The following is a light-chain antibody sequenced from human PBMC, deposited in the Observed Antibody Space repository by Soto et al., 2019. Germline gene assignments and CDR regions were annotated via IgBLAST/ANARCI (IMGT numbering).Light chain of an antibody. V-gene: IGKV3-11*01. CDR2: DAS. CDR3: QQRSNWPGIT. J-gene: IGKJ5*01. CDR1: QSISNY. Sequence: EIVLTQSPVTLSLSPGQRASLSCRASQSISNYLAWYQQKPGQAPRLLIYDASNRATGTPARFSGSGSGTDFTLTISSLEPEDFAVYYCQQRSNWPGITFGQGTRLEIK.